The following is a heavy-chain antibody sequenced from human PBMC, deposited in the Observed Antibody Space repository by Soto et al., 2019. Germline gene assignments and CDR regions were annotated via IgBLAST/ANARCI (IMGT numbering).Heavy chain of an antibody. Sequence: QITLKESGPTLVKPTQTLTLTCTFSGFSLSTSPVGVGWVRQPPGKSLEWLALIYWDDDKRYSPSLRSRLSFTRDTPNTQEVLRMTNIAPVDTATYCWAHRQKRTGYFFDYRGQGTRVTVSS. CDR3: AHRQKRTGYFFDY. CDR1: GFSLSTSPVG. CDR2: IYWDDDK. V-gene: IGHV2-5*02. D-gene: IGHD6-6*01. J-gene: IGHJ4*02.